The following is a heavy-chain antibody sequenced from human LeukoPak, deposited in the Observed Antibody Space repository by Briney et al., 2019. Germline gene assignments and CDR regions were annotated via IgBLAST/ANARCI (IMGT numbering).Heavy chain of an antibody. CDR1: GGSISSSGYY. CDR3: ARRGRGGSYPFDY. D-gene: IGHD1-26*01. Sequence: SETLSLTCTVSGGSISSSGYYWGWIRQPPGKGLEWIGSIYYSGSTYYNPSLKSRVTISVDTSKNQFSLKLSSVTAADTAVYYCARRGRGGSYPFDYWGQGTLVTVSS. CDR2: IYYSGST. V-gene: IGHV4-39*01. J-gene: IGHJ4*02.